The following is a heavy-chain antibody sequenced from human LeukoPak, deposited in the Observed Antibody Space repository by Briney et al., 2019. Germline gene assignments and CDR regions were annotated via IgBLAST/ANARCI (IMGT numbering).Heavy chain of an antibody. D-gene: IGHD5-12*01. CDR2: ISYDGSNK. Sequence: PGGSLRLSCAASGFTFSSYAMHWVRQAPGKGLEWVAVISYDGSNKYYADSVKGRFTISRDNAKNSLSLLMNSLRAEDTAVYYCSRVIGGYDSTFYYYYMDVWGKGTTVTISS. CDR1: GFTFSSYA. V-gene: IGHV3-30*04. CDR3: SRVIGGYDSTFYYYYMDV. J-gene: IGHJ6*03.